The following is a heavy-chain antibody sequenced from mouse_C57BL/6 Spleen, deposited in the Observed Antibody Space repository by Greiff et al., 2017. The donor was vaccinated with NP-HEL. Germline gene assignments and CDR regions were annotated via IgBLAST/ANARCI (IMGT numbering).Heavy chain of an antibody. V-gene: IGHV1-81*01. J-gene: IGHJ2*01. CDR2: IYPRSGNT. CDR1: GYTFTSYG. D-gene: IGHD2-10*01. Sequence: QVQLQQSGAELARPGASVKLSCKASGYTFTSYGISWVKQRTGQGLEWIGEIYPRSGNTYYNEKFKGKATLTADKSSSTAYMELRSLPSEDSAVYFCASDSLLSPFDYWGQGTTLTVSS. CDR3: ASDSLLSPFDY.